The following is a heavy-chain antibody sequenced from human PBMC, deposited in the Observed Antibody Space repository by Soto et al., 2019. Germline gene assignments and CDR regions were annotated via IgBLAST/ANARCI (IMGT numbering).Heavy chain of an antibody. CDR1: GGSISSGGYY. V-gene: IGHV4-31*03. CDR2: IYYSGST. D-gene: IGHD6-13*01. J-gene: IGHJ4*02. Sequence: QVQLQESGPGLVKPSQTLSLTCTVSGGSISSGGYYWSWIRQHPGKGLEWIGYIYYSGSTYYNPSLKSRFTISVYTSKYQSSLKLSSVTAADTAVYYCARDRAGALYFDYWGQGTLVTVSS. CDR3: ARDRAGALYFDY.